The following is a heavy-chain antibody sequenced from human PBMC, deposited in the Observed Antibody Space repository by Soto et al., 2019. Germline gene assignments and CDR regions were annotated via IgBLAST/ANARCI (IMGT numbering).Heavy chain of an antibody. D-gene: IGHD1-26*01. CDR1: GFTFSSYS. J-gene: IGHJ4*02. V-gene: IGHV3-48*02. CDR2: IGSSSSTI. Sequence: GGSLRHSCAASGFTFSSYSMNWVRQAPGKGLEWGSYIGSSSSTIYYADSVKGRFTISRDNAKNSLYLQMNSLRDEDTAVYYCAKVGATVFDYWGQGTLVTVSS. CDR3: AKVGATVFDY.